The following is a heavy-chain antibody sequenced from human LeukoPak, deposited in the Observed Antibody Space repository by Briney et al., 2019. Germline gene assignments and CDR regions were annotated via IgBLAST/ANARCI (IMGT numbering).Heavy chain of an antibody. D-gene: IGHD6-13*01. CDR1: GDSIYSSSAA. CDR2: TYYRSKWYN. V-gene: IGHV6-1*01. Sequence: SQTLSLTCVISGDSIYSSSAAWNWIRQSPSRGLEWLGRTYYRSKWYNDYAVSVKSRITINPDTSKNQFSLQLNSVTPEDTAVYYCARDQGSSWSRFDYWGQGTLVTVSS. CDR3: ARDQGSSWSRFDY. J-gene: IGHJ4*02.